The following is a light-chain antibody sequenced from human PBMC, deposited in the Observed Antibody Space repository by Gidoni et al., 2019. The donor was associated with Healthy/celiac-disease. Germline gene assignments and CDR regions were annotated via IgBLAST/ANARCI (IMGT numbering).Light chain of an antibody. CDR3: QQRSNWLFT. CDR1: QIVSSY. Sequence: IVLTQSPATLSLSPGERAPLACRSRQIVSSYLAWYHQKPGQAPRLLSYDASNSATGIPARFSGSGSGTDFTLTISSLEPEDFAVYYCQQRSNWLFTFGPGTKVDIK. CDR2: DAS. J-gene: IGKJ3*01. V-gene: IGKV3-11*01.